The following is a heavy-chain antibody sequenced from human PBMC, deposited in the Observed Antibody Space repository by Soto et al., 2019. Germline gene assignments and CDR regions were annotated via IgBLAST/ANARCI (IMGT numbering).Heavy chain of an antibody. CDR3: ARDRRGCYFDY. Sequence: SVKVSCKASGGTFSSYAISWVRQAPGQGLEWMGGTIPIFGTANYAQKFQGRVTITADKSTSTAYMELSSLRSEGTAVYYCARDRRGCYFDYWGQGTLVTVSS. J-gene: IGHJ4*02. CDR1: GGTFSSYA. D-gene: IGHD3-10*01. CDR2: TIPIFGTA. V-gene: IGHV1-69*06.